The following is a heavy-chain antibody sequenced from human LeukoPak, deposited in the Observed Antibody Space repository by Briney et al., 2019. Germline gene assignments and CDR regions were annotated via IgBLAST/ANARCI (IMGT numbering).Heavy chain of an antibody. CDR3: ARGGVLWFGESYFDY. D-gene: IGHD3-10*01. Sequence: PGGSLRLSCAASGFTFSDYYMSWIRQAPGKGLEWVANIKQDGSEKYFVDSVKGRFTISRDNAKNSLYLQMNSLRAEDTAVYYCARGGVLWFGESYFDYWGQGTLVTVSS. CDR2: IKQDGSEK. CDR1: GFTFSDYY. J-gene: IGHJ4*02. V-gene: IGHV3-7*01.